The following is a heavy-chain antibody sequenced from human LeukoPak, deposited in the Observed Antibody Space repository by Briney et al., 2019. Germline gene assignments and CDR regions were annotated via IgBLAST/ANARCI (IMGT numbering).Heavy chain of an antibody. J-gene: IGHJ4*02. CDR1: GFTFSASA. CDR3: TGRELSY. V-gene: IGHV3-73*01. CDR2: SRSKPNNYAT. Sequence: GGSLRLSCAASGFTFSASAMHWVRQAPGKGLEWVGRSRSKPNNYATAYAASVKGRFTISRDDSKNTAYLQMNNLDTEDTAVYYCTGRELSYWGQGTLVFVSS. D-gene: IGHD3-10*01.